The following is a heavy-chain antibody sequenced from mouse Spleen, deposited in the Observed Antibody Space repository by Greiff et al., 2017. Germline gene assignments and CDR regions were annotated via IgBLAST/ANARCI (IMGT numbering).Heavy chain of an antibody. CDR2: IWSGGST. D-gene: IGHD2-4*01. CDR1: GFSLTSYG. V-gene: IGHV2-2*01. J-gene: IGHJ4*01. CDR3: ATSYDYDERGDMDY. Sequence: QVQLQQSGPGLVQPSQSLSITCTVSGFSLTSYGVHWVRQSPGKGLEWLGVIWSGGSTDYNAAFISRLSISKDNSKSQVFFKMNSLQAGDTAIYFCATSYDYDERGDMDYWGQGTSVTVSS.